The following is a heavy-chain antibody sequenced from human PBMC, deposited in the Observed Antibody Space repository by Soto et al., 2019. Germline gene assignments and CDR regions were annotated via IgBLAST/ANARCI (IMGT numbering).Heavy chain of an antibody. CDR1: GGSFSGYY. Sequence: SETLSLTCAVYGGSFSGYYWSWIRQPPGKGLEWIGEINHSGSTNYNPSLKSRVTISVDTSKNQFSLKLSSVTAADTAVYYCARKQIRYFDWLLSKKNLNWFDPWGQGTLVTVS. CDR3: ARKQIRYFDWLLSKKNLNWFDP. CDR2: INHSGST. V-gene: IGHV4-34*01. D-gene: IGHD3-9*01. J-gene: IGHJ5*02.